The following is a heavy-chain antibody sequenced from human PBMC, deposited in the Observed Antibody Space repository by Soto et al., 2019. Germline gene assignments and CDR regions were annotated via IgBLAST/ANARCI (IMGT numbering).Heavy chain of an antibody. CDR3: ARETVYNYGQLVWYFDL. D-gene: IGHD5-18*01. CDR2: INHSGST. J-gene: IGHJ2*01. V-gene: IGHV4-34*01. Sequence: QVQLQQWGAGLLKPSETLSLTCAVYGGSFSGYYWSWIRQPPGKGLEWIGEINHSGSTNYNPSLKSRVTISVDTSKNQFSLKLSSVTAADTAVYYCARETVYNYGQLVWYFDLWGRGTLVTVSS. CDR1: GGSFSGYY.